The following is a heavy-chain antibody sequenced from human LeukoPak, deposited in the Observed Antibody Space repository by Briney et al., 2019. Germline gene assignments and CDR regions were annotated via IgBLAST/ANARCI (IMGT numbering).Heavy chain of an antibody. CDR1: GFTFSSYW. Sequence: GGSLRLSCAASGFTFSSYWMSWVRQAPGKGLEWVANIKQDGSEKYYVDSVKGRFTISRDNAKNSLYQQMNSLRAEDTAVYYCARDLTQWGASYPDYWGQGTLVTVSS. J-gene: IGHJ4*02. CDR2: IKQDGSEK. D-gene: IGHD1-26*01. V-gene: IGHV3-7*01. CDR3: ARDLTQWGASYPDY.